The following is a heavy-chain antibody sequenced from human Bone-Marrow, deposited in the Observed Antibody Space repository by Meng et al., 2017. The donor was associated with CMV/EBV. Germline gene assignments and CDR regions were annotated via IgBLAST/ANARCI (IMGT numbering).Heavy chain of an antibody. Sequence: GSLKISCAASGFTFSSYAMSWVRQAPGKGLEWVSAISGSGGSTYYADSVKGRFTISRDNSKNTLYLQMNSLRAEDTAVYYCADGGNGIDYWGQGTLVTVSS. J-gene: IGHJ4*02. CDR2: ISGSGGST. D-gene: IGHD4-23*01. CDR1: GFTFSSYA. V-gene: IGHV3-23*01. CDR3: ADGGNGIDY.